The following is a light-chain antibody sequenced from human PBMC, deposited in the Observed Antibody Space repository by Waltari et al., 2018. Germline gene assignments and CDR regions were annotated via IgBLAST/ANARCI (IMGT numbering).Light chain of an antibody. CDR2: GNN. Sequence: QSVLTQPPSMSGAPGQSVTISCTGSSPNIGAGHDVHWYQVFPGTAPKLLIYGNNNRPSGVPDRFSGSKSDTSASLAIGGLQAEDEADYYCQSFDIRLSGGVVFGGGTKVTVL. V-gene: IGLV1-40*01. J-gene: IGLJ3*02. CDR1: SPNIGAGHD. CDR3: QSFDIRLSGGVV.